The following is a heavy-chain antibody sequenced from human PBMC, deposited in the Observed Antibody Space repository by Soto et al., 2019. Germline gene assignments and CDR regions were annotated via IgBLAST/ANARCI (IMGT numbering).Heavy chain of an antibody. J-gene: IGHJ6*02. CDR1: GGSISSSSYY. D-gene: IGHD3-3*01. CDR2: IYYSGST. Sequence: QLQLQESGPGLVKPSETLSLTCTVSGGSISSSSYYWGWIRQPPGKGLEWIGSIYYSGSTYYNPSLKSRVTISVDTSKNQFSLKLSSVTAADTAVYYCARLRANYYCGMDVWGQGTTVTVSS. V-gene: IGHV4-39*01. CDR3: ARLRANYYCGMDV.